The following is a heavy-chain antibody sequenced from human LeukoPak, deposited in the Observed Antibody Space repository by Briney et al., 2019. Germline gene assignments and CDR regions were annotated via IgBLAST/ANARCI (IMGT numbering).Heavy chain of an antibody. CDR2: IIPIFGTA. Sequence: SVKVSRKASGGTFSSYAISWVRQAPGQGLEWMGRIIPIFGTANYAQKFQGRVTITTDESTSTAYMELSSLRSEDTAVYYCARDLDGDYLNADYWGQGTLVTVSS. D-gene: IGHD4-17*01. V-gene: IGHV1-69*05. CDR3: ARDLDGDYLNADY. CDR1: GGTFSSYA. J-gene: IGHJ4*02.